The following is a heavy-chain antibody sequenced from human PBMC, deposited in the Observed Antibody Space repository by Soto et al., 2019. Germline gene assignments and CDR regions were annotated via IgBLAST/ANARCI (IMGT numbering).Heavy chain of an antibody. D-gene: IGHD6-19*01. CDR1: GFTFSSYA. CDR2: ISGSGGST. J-gene: IGHJ6*02. CDR3: AKGVAVADIGMDV. V-gene: IGHV3-23*01. Sequence: PGGSLRLSCAASGFTFSSYAMSCVRQAPGKGLEWVSAISGSGGSTYYADSVKGRFTISRDNSKNTLYLQMNSLRAEDTAVYYCAKGVAVADIGMDVWGQGTTVTVSS.